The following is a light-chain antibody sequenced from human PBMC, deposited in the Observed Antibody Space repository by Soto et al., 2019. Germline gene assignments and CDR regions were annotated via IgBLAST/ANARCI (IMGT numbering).Light chain of an antibody. V-gene: IGLV2-14*01. CDR2: EVS. Sequence: QSALTQPASVSGSPGQSITISCTGTSSDVGGYNYVSWYQQYPGKAPKLMIYEVSNRPSGVSNRFSGSKSGNTASLTISGLQAEDEADYYCNSYTSSSIVVFGGGTKVTVL. CDR1: SSDVGGYNY. J-gene: IGLJ2*01. CDR3: NSYTSSSIVV.